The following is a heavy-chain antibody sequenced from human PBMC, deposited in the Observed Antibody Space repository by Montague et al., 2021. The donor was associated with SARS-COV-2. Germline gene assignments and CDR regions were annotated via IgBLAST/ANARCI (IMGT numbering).Heavy chain of an antibody. D-gene: IGHD1-1*01. CDR3: ASSPLRTSGANWYDKYFQH. CDR1: GGSMSTVNYY. Sequence: SETLSLTCTVSGGSMSTVNYYWGWVRQTPGKGLEWIGSIYYGGTADYNPSLKSRVTISVDTSNNQFSLKLTSLTTADTAVYSCASSPLRTSGANWYDKYFQHWGQGTRVTVSS. J-gene: IGHJ1*01. V-gene: IGHV4-39*07. CDR2: IYYGGTA.